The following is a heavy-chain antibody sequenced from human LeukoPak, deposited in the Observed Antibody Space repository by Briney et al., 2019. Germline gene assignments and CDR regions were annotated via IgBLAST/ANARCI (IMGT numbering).Heavy chain of an antibody. CDR1: GYTFTSYA. CDR3: ATGSRLDY. Sequence: GSVKVSCKASGYTFTSYAVHWVRQAPGQRLEWMGWVNAGNGNTKYSQNFQGRVTITRDTSASTAYMELSSLRSEDTAVYYCATGSRLDYWGQGTLVTVSS. CDR2: VNAGNGNT. D-gene: IGHD2-15*01. J-gene: IGHJ4*02. V-gene: IGHV1-3*01.